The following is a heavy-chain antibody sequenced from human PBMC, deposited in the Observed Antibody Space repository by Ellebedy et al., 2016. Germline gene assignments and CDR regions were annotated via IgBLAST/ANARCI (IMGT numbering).Heavy chain of an antibody. CDR2: IYPGDSDT. V-gene: IGHV5-51*01. D-gene: IGHD6-6*01. Sequence: GESLKISCKGSASSFTNYWIGWVRQKPGKGLEWMGIIYPGDSDTRYSPSFQGQVTISADKSIRTAYLQWSSLKASDTAMYYCARLMGSSSSHFELWGRGSLVTVSS. CDR3: ARLMGSSSSHFEL. J-gene: IGHJ2*01. CDR1: ASSFTNYW.